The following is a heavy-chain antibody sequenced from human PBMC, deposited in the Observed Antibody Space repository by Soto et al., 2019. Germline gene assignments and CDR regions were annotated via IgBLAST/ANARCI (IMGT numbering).Heavy chain of an antibody. V-gene: IGHV4-59*01. CDR3: AGGYCSSSSCSSHDY. CDR1: GGSISSYY. D-gene: IGHD2-2*01. CDR2: IYYSGST. Sequence: QVQLQESGPGLVKPSETLSLTCTVSGGSISSYYWSWIRQPPGKGLEWIGYIYYSGSTNYNPSLKSRGTISVDTSKHQFSLKLSSVTAADTAVYYCAGGYCSSSSCSSHDYWGQGTLVTVSS. J-gene: IGHJ4*02.